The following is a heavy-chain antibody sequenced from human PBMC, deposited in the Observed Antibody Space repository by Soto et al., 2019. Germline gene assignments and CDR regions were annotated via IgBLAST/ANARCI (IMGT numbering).Heavy chain of an antibody. CDR3: AKGRLLWFGELIYGMDV. D-gene: IGHD3-10*01. Sequence: GGSLRLSCAASGFTFSSYGMHWVRQAPGKGLEWVAVISYDGSNKYYADSVKGRFTISRDNSKNTLYLQMNSLRAEDTAVYYCAKGRLLWFGELIYGMDVWGQGTTVTVSS. V-gene: IGHV3-30*18. CDR2: ISYDGSNK. J-gene: IGHJ6*02. CDR1: GFTFSSYG.